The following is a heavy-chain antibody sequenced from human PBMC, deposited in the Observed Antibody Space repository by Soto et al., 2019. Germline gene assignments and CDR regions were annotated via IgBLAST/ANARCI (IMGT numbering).Heavy chain of an antibody. D-gene: IGHD3-10*01. CDR1: GFTFTSSA. CDR2: IVVGSGNT. V-gene: IGHV1-58*01. Sequence: ASVKVSCKASGFTFTSSAVQWVRQARGQRLEWIGWIVVGSGNTNYAQKFQERVTITRDMSTSTAYMELSSLRSEDTAVYYCAADKSGSHPAPFVDYWGQGTLVTVSS. CDR3: AADKSGSHPAPFVDY. J-gene: IGHJ4*02.